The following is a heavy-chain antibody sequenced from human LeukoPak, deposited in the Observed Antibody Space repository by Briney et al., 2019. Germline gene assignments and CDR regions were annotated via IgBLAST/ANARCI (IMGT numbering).Heavy chain of an antibody. CDR2: INTNTGNP. J-gene: IGHJ3*02. Sequence: ASVKVSCKASGYTFTSYAMNWVRQAPGQGLEWMGWINTNTGNPTYAQGFTGRFVFSLDTSVSTAYLQISSLKAEDTAVYYCARPRGLSYYYDSSGYYRNAFDIWGQGTMVTVSS. CDR1: GYTFTSYA. V-gene: IGHV7-4-1*02. D-gene: IGHD3-22*01. CDR3: ARPRGLSYYYDSSGYYRNAFDI.